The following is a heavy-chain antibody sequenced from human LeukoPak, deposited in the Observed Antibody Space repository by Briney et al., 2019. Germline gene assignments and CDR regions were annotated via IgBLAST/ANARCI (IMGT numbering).Heavy chain of an antibody. Sequence: SQTLSLTCAISGDSVSSNSAAWDWIRQSPSSGLEWLGRTYYRSKWYNDYAVSVKSRITINPDTSKNQFSLQLNSVTPEDTAVYYCAREGELLGWFDPWGQGTLVTVSS. CDR3: AREGELLGWFDP. CDR1: GDSVSSNSAA. V-gene: IGHV6-1*01. CDR2: TYYRSKWYN. D-gene: IGHD1-26*01. J-gene: IGHJ5*02.